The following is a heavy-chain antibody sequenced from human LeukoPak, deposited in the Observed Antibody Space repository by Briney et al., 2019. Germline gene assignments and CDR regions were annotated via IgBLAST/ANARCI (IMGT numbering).Heavy chain of an antibody. D-gene: IGHD2-15*01. V-gene: IGHV2-70*11. CDR1: GFSLSTSGMC. CDR2: IDWDDDR. J-gene: IGHJ3*02. CDR3: AREPGYCSGGSCYEDAFDI. Sequence: SGPALVKPTQTLTLTCTFSGFSLSTSGMCVSWIRQPPGKALEWLARIDWDDDRYYSTSLKTRLTISKDTSKNQVVLTMTNMGPVDTATYYCAREPGYCSGGSCYEDAFDIWGQGTMVTVSS.